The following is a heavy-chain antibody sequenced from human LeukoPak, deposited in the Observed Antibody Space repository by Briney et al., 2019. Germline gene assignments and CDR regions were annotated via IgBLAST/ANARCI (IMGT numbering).Heavy chain of an antibody. Sequence: SETLSLTCAVYGGSFTGYYWSWIRQPPGKGLEWIGEGDHTGGTKYNPSLKSRVSISADSSKNQFSLKWYSVTAADTGLYYCAKNGQRGFSFDPWGQGTLVIVAS. V-gene: IGHV4-34*01. CDR3: AKNGQRGFSFDP. CDR1: GGSFTGYY. J-gene: IGHJ5*02. CDR2: GDHTGGT. D-gene: IGHD2-8*01.